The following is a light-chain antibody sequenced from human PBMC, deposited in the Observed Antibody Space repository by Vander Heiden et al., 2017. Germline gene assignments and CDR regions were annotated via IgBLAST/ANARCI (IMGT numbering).Light chain of an antibody. CDR3: QQYGSSPLIT. CDR2: AAS. CDR1: QSVSSTY. V-gene: IGKV3-20*01. Sequence: EIVFAQSPGTLSLSPGERATLSCRASQSVSSTYLAWYQQKPGQAPRLLIYAASTRATGIPDRFSGRGSGTDFTLTISRLEPEDFAVYYCQQYGSSPLITFGQGTRLEIK. J-gene: IGKJ5*01.